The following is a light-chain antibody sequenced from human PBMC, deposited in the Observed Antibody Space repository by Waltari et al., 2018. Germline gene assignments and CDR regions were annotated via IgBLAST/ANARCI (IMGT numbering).Light chain of an antibody. J-gene: IGKJ2*01. CDR3: QQSYSTPPERYT. V-gene: IGKV1-39*01. Sequence: DIQMTQSPSSLSASVGDRVTITCRASQSISSYLNWYQQKPGKAPKLLIYAASSLQSGVPSRCSGSGSGTDFTLTISSLQPEDFATYYCQQSYSTPPERYTFGQGTKLEIK. CDR1: QSISSY. CDR2: AAS.